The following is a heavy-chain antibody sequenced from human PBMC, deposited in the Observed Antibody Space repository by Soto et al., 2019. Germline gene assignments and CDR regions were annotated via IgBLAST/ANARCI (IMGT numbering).Heavy chain of an antibody. CDR3: VRDAPSQQSIFDR. CDR2: INLNDGGT. D-gene: IGHD6-13*01. Sequence: ASVKVSCKASEYSFGDYYLHWLRQAPGQGLEWMGWINLNDGGTNYARKFQGRVTMTSDKSITTVYMELSSLRSDDTAVYYCVRDAPSQQSIFDRWGKGPLVTVSS. V-gene: IGHV1-2*02. J-gene: IGHJ4*02. CDR1: EYSFGDYY.